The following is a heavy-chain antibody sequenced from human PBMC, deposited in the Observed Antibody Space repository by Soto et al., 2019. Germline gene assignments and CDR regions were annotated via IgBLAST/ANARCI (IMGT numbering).Heavy chain of an antibody. D-gene: IGHD1-26*01. V-gene: IGHV4-30-4*01. CDR1: GGSISSGDYY. Sequence: PSETLSLTCTVSGGSISSGDYYWSWIRQPPGKGLEWIGYIYYSGSTYYNPSLKSRVTISVDTSKNQFSLKLSSVTAADTVVYYCARIQIVGATVDAFDIWGQGTMVTVSS. CDR2: IYYSGST. J-gene: IGHJ3*02. CDR3: ARIQIVGATVDAFDI.